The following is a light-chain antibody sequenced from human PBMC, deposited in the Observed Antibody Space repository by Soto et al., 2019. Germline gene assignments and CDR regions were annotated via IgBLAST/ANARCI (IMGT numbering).Light chain of an antibody. J-gene: IGKJ4*01. CDR3: QQYGNSPLT. CDR2: GVS. V-gene: IGKV3-20*01. CDR1: QSVRIDY. Sequence: EIVLTQSPDTLSLSPGQRATLSCRASQSVRIDYFAWYQQKPGQAPRVIIFGVSTRATGVPDRFSGSGSGTDFTLTISRLEPEDFALYYCQQYGNSPLTFGGGTKVEIK.